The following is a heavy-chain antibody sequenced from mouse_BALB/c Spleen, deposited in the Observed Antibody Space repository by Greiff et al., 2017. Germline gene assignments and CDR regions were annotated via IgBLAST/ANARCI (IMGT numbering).Heavy chain of an antibody. Sequence: VQLQQSGPSLVKPSQTLSLTCSVTGDSITSGYWNWIRKFPGNKLEYMGYISYSGSTYYNPSLKSRISITRDTSKNQYYLQLNSVTTEDTATYYCARGYGYDVWYFDVWGAGTTVTVSS. D-gene: IGHD2-2*01. J-gene: IGHJ1*01. CDR1: GDSITSGY. CDR2: ISYSGST. V-gene: IGHV3-8*02. CDR3: ARGYGYDVWYFDV.